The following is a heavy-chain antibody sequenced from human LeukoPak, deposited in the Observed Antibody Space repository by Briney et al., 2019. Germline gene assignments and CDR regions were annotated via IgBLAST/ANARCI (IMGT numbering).Heavy chain of an antibody. Sequence: GASVKVSCKASGYTFTDYYMHWVRQAPGQGLEWMGWINPNSGGTNYAQKFQGRVTMTRDTSISTAYMELSRLRSDDTAVYYCATFEKTSIVVVPAASFDYWGQGTLVTVSS. CDR1: GYTFTDYY. CDR3: ATFEKTSIVVVPAASFDY. J-gene: IGHJ4*02. V-gene: IGHV1-2*02. CDR2: INPNSGGT. D-gene: IGHD2-2*01.